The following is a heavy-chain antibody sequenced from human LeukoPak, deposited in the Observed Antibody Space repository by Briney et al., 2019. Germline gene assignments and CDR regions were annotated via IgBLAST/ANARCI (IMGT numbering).Heavy chain of an antibody. CDR1: GFTFSAYA. V-gene: IGHV3-23*01. D-gene: IGHD6-19*01. CDR2: IIGSGAGT. CDR3: AKGEESSGLVSTYFDY. Sequence: PGGSLRLSCTASGFTFSAYAMSWVRQAPGKGLESVSAIIGSGAGTYYGDSVRGRFSISRDNSKNTVCLQMNSLRADDTAVYYCAKGEESSGLVSTYFDYWGQGTLVTVSS. J-gene: IGHJ4*02.